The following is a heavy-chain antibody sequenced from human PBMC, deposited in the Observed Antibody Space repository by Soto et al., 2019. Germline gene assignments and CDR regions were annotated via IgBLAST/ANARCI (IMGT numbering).Heavy chain of an antibody. Sequence: QVQLVESVGGVVQPGKSLRLSCAASGLTFSSYGMHWVRQAPGKGLEWVALIWYDGSNKYYADSVKGRFTISRDNSKSTLYLQMNSLRAEDTAVYYCAKGSGSFNYYYYYYMDVWGKGTTVTVSS. CDR1: GLTFSSYG. D-gene: IGHD3-10*01. V-gene: IGHV3-33*06. J-gene: IGHJ6*03. CDR3: AKGSGSFNYYYYYYMDV. CDR2: IWYDGSNK.